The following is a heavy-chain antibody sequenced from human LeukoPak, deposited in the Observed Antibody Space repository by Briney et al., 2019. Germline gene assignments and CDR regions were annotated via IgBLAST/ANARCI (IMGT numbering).Heavy chain of an antibody. Sequence: SETLSLTCGVYSESFSGYFWTYLRQPPAGGLEWIGDINHRGSTNYNPSLKSRVTISVDTSNNQFSLRLTSVTAADTAVYYCARGSIYYGDSSAYFDYWGQGSLVTVSS. CDR1: SESFSGYF. CDR3: ARGSIYYGDSSAYFDY. CDR2: INHRGST. J-gene: IGHJ4*02. V-gene: IGHV4-34*01. D-gene: IGHD3-22*01.